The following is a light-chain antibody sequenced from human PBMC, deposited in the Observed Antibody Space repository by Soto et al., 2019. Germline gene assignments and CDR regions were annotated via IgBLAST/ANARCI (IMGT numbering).Light chain of an antibody. J-gene: IGLJ1*01. CDR2: QVT. CDR3: TSYSSSDIFYV. CDR1: SSDIGGYYY. Sequence: QSVLTQPASVSGSPGQSITISCTGTSSDIGGYYYVSWYQHHPGKAPKLLIYQVTNRPSRVSNRFSGSKSGNTASLTISGLQADDEADDYCTSYSSSDIFYVFGTGTKLTV. V-gene: IGLV2-14*01.